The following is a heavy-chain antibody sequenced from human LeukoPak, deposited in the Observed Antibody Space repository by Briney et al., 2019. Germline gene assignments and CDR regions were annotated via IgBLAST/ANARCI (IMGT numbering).Heavy chain of an antibody. D-gene: IGHD4-11*01. J-gene: IGHJ6*03. Sequence: ASVKVSCKASGYTFTSYYMHWVRQAPGQGLEWMGIINPSGGSTSYAQKFQGRVTMTRDMSTSTVYMELSSLRSEDTAVYYCARVGISAVTTKDDYYYYMDVWGKGTTVTVSS. CDR3: ARVGISAVTTKDDYYYYMDV. CDR1: GYTFTSYY. V-gene: IGHV1-46*01. CDR2: INPSGGST.